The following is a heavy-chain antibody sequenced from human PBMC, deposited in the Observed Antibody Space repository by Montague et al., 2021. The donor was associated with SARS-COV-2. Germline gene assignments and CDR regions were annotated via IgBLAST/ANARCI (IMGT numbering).Heavy chain of an antibody. CDR2: IYYSGST. CDR3: ARFPTSYYYDSKAAPATPDAFDI. Sequence: SETLSLTCTVSGGSISSSSYYWGWIRQPPGKVLEWIGSIYYSGSTYYNSSLKSRVTISVDTSKNQSSLKLSSVTAADTAVYYCARFPTSYYYDSKAAPATPDAFDIWGQGTMVTVSS. V-gene: IGHV4-39*01. D-gene: IGHD3-22*01. J-gene: IGHJ3*02. CDR1: GGSISSSSYY.